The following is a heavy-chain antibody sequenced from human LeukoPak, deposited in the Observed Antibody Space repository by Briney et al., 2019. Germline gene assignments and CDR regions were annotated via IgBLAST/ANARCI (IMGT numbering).Heavy chain of an antibody. CDR2: ISNTAVST. CDR3: AKKEWSSDFDY. D-gene: IGHD2-8*01. J-gene: IGHJ4*02. V-gene: IGHV3-23*01. CDR1: GFTFSSHA. Sequence: PGGSLRLSCAASGFTFSSHAMSWVRQAPGKGLEWVSTISNTAVSTYYTDSVKGRFTISRDNSKNTLYLQMNSLRAEDTAVYYCAKKEWSSDFDYWGQGTLVTVSS.